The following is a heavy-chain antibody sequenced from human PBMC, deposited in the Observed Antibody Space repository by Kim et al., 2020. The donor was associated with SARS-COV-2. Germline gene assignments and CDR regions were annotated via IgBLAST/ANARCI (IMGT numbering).Heavy chain of an antibody. CDR3: ARGPGDGYYLGY. V-gene: IGHV4-34*01. Sequence: NSSPSLKSRVTISVDTSKNQFSLKLNSVTAADTAVYYCARGPGDGYYLGYWGQGTLVTVSS. D-gene: IGHD1-26*01. J-gene: IGHJ4*02.